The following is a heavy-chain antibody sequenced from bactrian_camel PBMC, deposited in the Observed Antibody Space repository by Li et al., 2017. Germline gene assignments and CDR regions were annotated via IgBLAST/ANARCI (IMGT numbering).Heavy chain of an antibody. J-gene: IGHJ4*01. V-gene: IGHV3S53*01. D-gene: IGHD4*01. Sequence: HVQLVESGGASVQAGVSLRLSCAVSGATFSHYCMGWFRQAPGKEREGVAAIDRDGSTIYSDSVKGRFTISRDNAKNTVYLQMNSLKSEDTALYYCVSGYYSDREAPYTYWGQGTQVTVS. CDR2: IDRDGST. CDR3: VSGYYSDREAPYTY. CDR1: GATFSHYC.